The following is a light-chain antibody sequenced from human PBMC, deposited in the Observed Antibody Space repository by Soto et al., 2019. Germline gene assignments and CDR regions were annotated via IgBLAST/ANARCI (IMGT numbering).Light chain of an antibody. CDR3: CSYVGSQNYV. Sequence: QSALTQPASVSGSPGQSIAISCTGTSSDIGSYNIVSWYQQHPGKAPKLIIYETDKRPSGISDHFSGSKSGNTASLTISGLQAEDEADYYCCSYVGSQNYVFGTGTKVTVL. CDR1: SSDIGSYNI. J-gene: IGLJ1*01. CDR2: ETD. V-gene: IGLV2-23*01.